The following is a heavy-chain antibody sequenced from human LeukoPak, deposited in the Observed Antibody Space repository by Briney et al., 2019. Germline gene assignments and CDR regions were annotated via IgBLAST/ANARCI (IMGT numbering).Heavy chain of an antibody. CDR2: ISYDGSNK. Sequence: GGSLRLSCAASGFTFSSYAMHWVRQAPGKGLEWVAVISYDGSNKYYADSVKGRFTISRDNSKNTLYLQMNSLRAEDTAVYYCAREGPSPDGYNYPLFDYWGQGTLVTVSS. CDR3: AREGPSPDGYNYPLFDY. V-gene: IGHV3-30-3*01. D-gene: IGHD5-24*01. J-gene: IGHJ4*02. CDR1: GFTFSSYA.